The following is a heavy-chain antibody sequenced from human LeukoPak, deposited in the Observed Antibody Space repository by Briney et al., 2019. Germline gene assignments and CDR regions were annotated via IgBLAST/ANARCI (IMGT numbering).Heavy chain of an antibody. CDR3: ARALYCSGTSCYIFAFDI. CDR1: GYSISSGYY. D-gene: IGHD2-2*02. CDR2: IYHSGST. J-gene: IGHJ3*02. V-gene: IGHV4-38-2*01. Sequence: SETLPLTCVVSGYSISSGYYWGWIRQPPGKGLEWIGSIYHSGSTYYSPSLKSRVTISVDTSKNQFSLKLSSVTAADTAVYHCARALYCSGTSCYIFAFDIWGQGTMVTVSS.